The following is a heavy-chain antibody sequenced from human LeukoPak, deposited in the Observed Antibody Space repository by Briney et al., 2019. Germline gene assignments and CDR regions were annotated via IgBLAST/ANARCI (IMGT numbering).Heavy chain of an antibody. D-gene: IGHD3-10*01. J-gene: IGHJ5*01. V-gene: IGHV7-4-1*02. Sequence: EASVKVSCKASGYTFTSYAMNWVRQAPGQRLEWMGWINTNTGNPTYAQGFTGRFVFSLDTSVSTAYLQISSLKAEDTAVYYCARDRRILPLGGLGSWGQGTLVTVSS. CDR2: INTNTGNP. CDR1: GYTFTSYA. CDR3: ARDRRILPLGGLGS.